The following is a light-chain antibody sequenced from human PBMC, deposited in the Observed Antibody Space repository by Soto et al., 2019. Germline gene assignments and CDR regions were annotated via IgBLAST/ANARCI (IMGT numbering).Light chain of an antibody. CDR3: QQRSNCHPEVT. CDR1: QSVRSS. J-gene: IGKJ3*01. Sequence: EIVLTQSPDTLSLSPGERATLSCRASQSVRSSLAWYQQKPGQAPRLLIYDASNRATGIPARFSGSGSGTDFTLTISSLEPEDYAFDFCQQRSNCHPEVTFGPGTKVEIK. CDR2: DAS. V-gene: IGKV3-11*01.